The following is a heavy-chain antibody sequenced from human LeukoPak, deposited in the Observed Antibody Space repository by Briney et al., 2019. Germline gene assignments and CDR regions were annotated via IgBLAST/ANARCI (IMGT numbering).Heavy chain of an antibody. CDR2: INWNGGST. V-gene: IGHV3-20*04. CDR3: ARGGYSYGYEMYYYYYMDV. CDR1: GFTFDDYG. Sequence: PGGSLRLSCAASGFTFDDYGMSWVRHAPGKGLEWVSGINWNGGSTGYADSVKGRFTISRDNAKNSLYLQMNSLRAEDTALYYCARGGYSYGYEMYYYYYMDVWGKGTTVTASS. D-gene: IGHD5-18*01. J-gene: IGHJ6*03.